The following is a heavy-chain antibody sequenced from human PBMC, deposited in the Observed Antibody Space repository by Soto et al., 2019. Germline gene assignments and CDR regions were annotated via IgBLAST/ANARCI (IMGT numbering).Heavy chain of an antibody. V-gene: IGHV4-31*03. CDR1: GGSISSGGYY. D-gene: IGHD3-10*01. CDR2: IYYSGST. Sequence: QVQLQESGPGLVKPSQTLSLTCTVSGGSISSGGYYWSWIRQHPGKGLEWIGYIYYSGSTYYNTSLKSRVTISVDTSKNQFSLKLSSVTAADTAVYYCASSLWFGELSRFRFDYWGQGTLVTVSS. CDR3: ASSLWFGELSRFRFDY. J-gene: IGHJ4*02.